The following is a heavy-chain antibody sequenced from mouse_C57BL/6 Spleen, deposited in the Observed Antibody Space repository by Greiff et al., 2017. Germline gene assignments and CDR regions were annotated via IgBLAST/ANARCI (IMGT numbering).Heavy chain of an antibody. CDR1: GYTFTSYW. Sequence: QFQLQQSGAELAKPGASVKLSCKASGYTFTSYWMHWVNQRPGQGLEWIGYINPSSGYTKYNQKFKYKATLTADKSSSTAYMQLSSLTYEDSAVYYCARGDFDDWGQGTTLTVAA. CDR2: INPSSGYT. V-gene: IGHV1-7*01. CDR3: ARGDFDD. J-gene: IGHJ2*01.